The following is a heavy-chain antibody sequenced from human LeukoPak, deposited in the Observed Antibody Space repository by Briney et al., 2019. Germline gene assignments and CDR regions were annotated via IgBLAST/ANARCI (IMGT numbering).Heavy chain of an antibody. CDR1: GYTFTGYY. CDR3: ARGAHYHDSSEGYDY. CDR2: INPNSGGT. Sequence: ASVTVSCKSPGYTFTGYYMHWVRQAPGQGLEWMDWINPNSGGTNYAQKFQGRVTMTRDTSISTAYMELSRLRSDDTALYYCARGAHYHDSSEGYDYWGQGTLVSVSS. J-gene: IGHJ4*02. V-gene: IGHV1-2*02. D-gene: IGHD3-22*01.